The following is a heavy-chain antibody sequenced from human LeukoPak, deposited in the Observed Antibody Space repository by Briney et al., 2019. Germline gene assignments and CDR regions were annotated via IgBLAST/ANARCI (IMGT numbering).Heavy chain of an antibody. D-gene: IGHD6-13*01. CDR3: AKGGSSWSRWDY. Sequence: GSLRLSCAASGFTFSSHAMSWVRQAPGKGLEWVSTISGGGASTYYADSVQGRFTISRDNSKNTVYLQMNSLRDEDTAVYYCAKGGSSWSRWDYWGQGTLVTVSS. J-gene: IGHJ4*02. CDR2: ISGGGAST. CDR1: GFTFSSHA. V-gene: IGHV3-23*01.